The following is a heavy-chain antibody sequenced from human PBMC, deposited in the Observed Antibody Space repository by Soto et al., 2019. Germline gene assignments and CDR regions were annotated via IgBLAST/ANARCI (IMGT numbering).Heavy chain of an antibody. CDR3: TKGDSSGYFDPSTGYSTPDH. CDR2: ITTSDDIA. J-gene: IGHJ5*02. D-gene: IGHD3-3*01. Sequence: EVHLFESGGGLVEPGESLRLSCAASGFIFKDFAMSWVRQAPGKGLEWVSTITTSDDIAYSADSVRGRFTISRDNSANTVFLQMSSLRGDDTATYYCTKGDSSGYFDPSTGYSTPDHWGQGTLVTVSS. CDR1: GFIFKDFA. V-gene: IGHV3-23*01.